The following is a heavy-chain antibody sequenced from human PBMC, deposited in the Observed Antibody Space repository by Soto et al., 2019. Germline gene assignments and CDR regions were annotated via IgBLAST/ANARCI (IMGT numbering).Heavy chain of an antibody. J-gene: IGHJ4*02. Sequence: SETLSLTCAVSGCSFTSNNWWTWVRQPPGQGLEWIGEIYRTGSTNYNPSLKSRVTISLDKSENQFSLKVTSLTAADTAVYYCASRDPGTSVDYWGQGTLVTVSS. CDR2: IYRTGST. CDR1: GCSFTSNNW. V-gene: IGHV4-4*02. D-gene: IGHD1-7*01. CDR3: ASRDPGTSVDY.